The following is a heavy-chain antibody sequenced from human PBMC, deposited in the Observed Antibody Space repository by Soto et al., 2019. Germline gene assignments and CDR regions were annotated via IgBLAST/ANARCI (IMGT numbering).Heavy chain of an antibody. J-gene: IGHJ3*02. CDR2: IIPIFGTA. V-gene: IGHV1-69*01. Sequence: QVQLVQSGAEVKKPGSSVNVSCKASGGTFSRYAISWVRQAPGQGLEWMGGIIPIFGTANYAKKFQGRVTITADESTSTAYMERSGVRSEDRAGYYCSIDSRLAFDILGQGTMVTGAS. D-gene: IGHD6-19*01. CDR3: SIDSRLAFDI. CDR1: GGTFSRYA.